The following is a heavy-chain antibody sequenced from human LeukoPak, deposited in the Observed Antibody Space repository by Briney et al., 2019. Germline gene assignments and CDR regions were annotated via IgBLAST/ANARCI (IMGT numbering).Heavy chain of an antibody. V-gene: IGHV3-7*01. J-gene: IGHJ3*02. CDR3: ARDANYHVNSDYYDAFDI. CDR2: IRGGESRK. CDR1: DFSFSNYW. Sequence: GGSLSLSCTVSDFSFSNYWMTWLRQPPGKGLEWVANIRGGESRKYYFDSVTGRFTISRDNTKNSLYLQMNSLRAEDTAVYYCARDANYHVNSDYYDAFDIWGQGTMVTVSS. D-gene: IGHD3-22*01.